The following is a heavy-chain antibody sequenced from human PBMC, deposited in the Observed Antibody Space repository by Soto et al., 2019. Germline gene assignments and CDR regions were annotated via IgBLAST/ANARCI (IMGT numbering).Heavy chain of an antibody. CDR1: GFSFASSW. Sequence: EVQLVESGGDLVQPGGSLRLSCAASGFSFASSWMTWVRQAPGKGLEWVANIKKDGSEINYLYSVRGRFTVSRDNDKNALYLEMNSLRAEDTALYYCARDVSPGSSSLYLDAFDIWGQGTMVTVSS. CDR3: ARDVSPGSSSLYLDAFDI. CDR2: IKKDGSEI. J-gene: IGHJ3*02. V-gene: IGHV3-7*05. D-gene: IGHD6-13*01.